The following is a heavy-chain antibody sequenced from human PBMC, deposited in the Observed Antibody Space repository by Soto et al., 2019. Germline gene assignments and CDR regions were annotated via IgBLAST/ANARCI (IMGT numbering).Heavy chain of an antibody. CDR1: GFPFSFYD. J-gene: IGHJ5*02. V-gene: IGHV3-30*18. CDR2: ISYDGSNK. Sequence: PEESLRLSCAASGFPFSFYDMHWVRRAPGKGLEWVAVISYDGSNKYYADSVKGRFTISRDNSKNTLYLQMNSLRAEDTAVYYCAKDPALPPFGPWGQGTLVTVSS. CDR3: AKDPALPPFGP. D-gene: IGHD2-15*01.